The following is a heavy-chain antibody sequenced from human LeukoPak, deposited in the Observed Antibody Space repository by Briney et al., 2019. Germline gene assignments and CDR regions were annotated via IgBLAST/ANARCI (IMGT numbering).Heavy chain of an antibody. CDR3: ASLYSSSWYDYYYYGMDV. CDR1: GFTVSNNY. V-gene: IGHV4-34*01. J-gene: IGHJ6*02. CDR2: INHSGST. Sequence: GSLRLSCAASGFTVSNNYMSWIRQPPGKGLEWIGEINHSGSTNYNPSLKSRVTISVDTSKNQFSLKLSSVTAADTAVYYCASLYSSSWYDYYYYGMDVWGQGTTVTVSS. D-gene: IGHD6-13*01.